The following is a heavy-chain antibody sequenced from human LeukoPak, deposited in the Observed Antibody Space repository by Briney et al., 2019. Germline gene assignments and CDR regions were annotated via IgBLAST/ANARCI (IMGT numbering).Heavy chain of an antibody. CDR1: GYSFTDYW. Sequence: GESLKISCKASGYSFTDYWIGWVRQMPGKGLEWMGIVYPGDSETRYSPSFQGQVTISADKSINTAYLQWSSLKASDTAMYYCAGHNTVAKIFDYWGQGTLVTVSS. V-gene: IGHV5-51*01. J-gene: IGHJ4*02. CDR3: AGHNTVAKIFDY. D-gene: IGHD4-23*01. CDR2: VYPGDSET.